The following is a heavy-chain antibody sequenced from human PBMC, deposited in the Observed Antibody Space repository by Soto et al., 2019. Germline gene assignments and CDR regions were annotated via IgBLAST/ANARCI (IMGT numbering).Heavy chain of an antibody. D-gene: IGHD3-10*02. J-gene: IGHJ5*02. CDR3: ARGGPPMYDSFSRTYFDYVNHFNP. CDR2: INPYSGCT. CDR1: GGTLTGHF. Sequence: QVQLVQSGAEVKKPGSSVRVSCQASGGTLTGHFIHWVRQAPGQGLEWKGGINPYSGCTRYAQKFQGWVTMTMESSTSTAYMELSNLKSDYTAVYYCARGGPPMYDSFSRTYFDYVNHFNPWGQGTLFTVSS. V-gene: IGHV1-2*04.